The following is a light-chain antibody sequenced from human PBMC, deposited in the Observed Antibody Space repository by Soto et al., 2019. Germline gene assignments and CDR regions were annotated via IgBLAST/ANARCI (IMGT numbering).Light chain of an antibody. Sequence: EIVMTQSPATLSVSPGERATLSCRASQSVSSNLAWYQQNPGQAPRLLIYGASTRATGIAARFSGSGSGTEFTLTISSLQSEDFAVYYCQQYNNWPPMYTFGQGTKLEIK. CDR1: QSVSSN. CDR3: QQYNNWPPMYT. V-gene: IGKV3-15*01. J-gene: IGKJ2*01. CDR2: GAS.